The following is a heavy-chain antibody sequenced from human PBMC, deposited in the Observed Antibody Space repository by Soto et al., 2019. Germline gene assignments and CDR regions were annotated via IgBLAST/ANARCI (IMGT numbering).Heavy chain of an antibody. CDR3: ARVASSSSWHIPNFDQ. CDR1: GFMFRSYA. V-gene: IGHV3-33*01. CDR2: IWYDGSTK. J-gene: IGHJ4*02. Sequence: GGSLRLSCAASGFMFRSYAMHWVRQAPGKGLEWVAGIWYDGSTKYYGDSVKGRYSISRDNSKNMLDPQMNSLRAEDTAVYYCARVASSSSWHIPNFDQWGQGTLVTVSS. D-gene: IGHD6-13*01.